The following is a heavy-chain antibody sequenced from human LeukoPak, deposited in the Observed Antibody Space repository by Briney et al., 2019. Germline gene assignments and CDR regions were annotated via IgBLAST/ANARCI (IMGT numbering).Heavy chain of an antibody. CDR1: GGSLNSYY. Sequence: PSETLSLTCTVSGGSLNSYYWDWIRQPPGKGLEWIGYIYYSGSTNYNPSLKSRVTISVDTSKNQFSLNLSSVTAADTAVYYCARCADHGDYGHWFDPWGQGILVTVSS. CDR3: ARCADHGDYGHWFDP. J-gene: IGHJ5*02. D-gene: IGHD4-17*01. CDR2: IYYSGST. V-gene: IGHV4-59*08.